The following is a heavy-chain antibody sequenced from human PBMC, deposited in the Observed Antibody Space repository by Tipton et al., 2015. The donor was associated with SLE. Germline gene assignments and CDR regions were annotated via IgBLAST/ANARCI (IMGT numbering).Heavy chain of an antibody. J-gene: IGHJ6*02. D-gene: IGHD3-16*01. V-gene: IGHV3-23*01. CDR2: ISGSGGST. CDR3: ANLGASRNYYYGMDV. CDR1: GFTFSSYA. Sequence: SLKLSCAASGFTFSSYAMSWVRQAPGKGLEWVSAISGSGGSTYYADSLKGRFTISRDNSKNTLYLQMNSLRAEDTAVYYCANLGASRNYYYGMDVWGQGTTVTVSS.